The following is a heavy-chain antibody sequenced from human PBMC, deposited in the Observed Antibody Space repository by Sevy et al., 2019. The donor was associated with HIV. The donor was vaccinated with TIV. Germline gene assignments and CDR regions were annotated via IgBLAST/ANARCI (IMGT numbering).Heavy chain of an antibody. J-gene: IGHJ6*02. V-gene: IGHV3-7*01. Sequence: GGSLRLSCAASGFTVGTYWMSWVRQAPGKGLQWVASIKQDESEKNYVDPVKGRFTISRDNAKNSLALQMNSLRAEDTAVYYCARDLIVPTGMFYYGMDVWGQGTTVTVSS. CDR2: IKQDESEK. CDR1: GFTVGTYW. CDR3: ARDLIVPTGMFYYGMDV. D-gene: IGHD2-2*01.